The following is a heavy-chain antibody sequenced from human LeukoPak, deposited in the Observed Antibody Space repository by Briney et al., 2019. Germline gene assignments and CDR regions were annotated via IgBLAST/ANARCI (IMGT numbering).Heavy chain of an antibody. V-gene: IGHV3-21*01. D-gene: IGHD2-15*01. CDR2: ISTSSSYI. J-gene: IGHJ4*02. CDR1: GFTFSKYG. Sequence: GGSLRLSCAASGFTFSKYGMNWVRQAPGKGLEWVSSISTSSSYIYYADSVKGRFTISRDNARNSLFLQMNSLRAEDTAVYFCARDIQVVAATDSHFDYWGQGTLVTVSS. CDR3: ARDIQVVAATDSHFDY.